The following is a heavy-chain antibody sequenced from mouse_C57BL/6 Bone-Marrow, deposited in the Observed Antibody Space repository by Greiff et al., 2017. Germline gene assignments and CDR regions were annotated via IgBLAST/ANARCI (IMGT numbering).Heavy chain of an antibody. Sequence: QVQLQQPGAELVKPGASVKLSCKASGYTFTSYWMHWVKQRPGQGLEWIGMIPTNSGSSNYNEKFKSKATLTVDKSSSTDYMQLISLTSEDSAVYYCARDYGSRCAMDYWGQGTSVTVSS. D-gene: IGHD1-1*01. CDR2: IPTNSGSS. V-gene: IGHV1-64*01. CDR1: GYTFTSYW. CDR3: ARDYGSRCAMDY. J-gene: IGHJ4*01.